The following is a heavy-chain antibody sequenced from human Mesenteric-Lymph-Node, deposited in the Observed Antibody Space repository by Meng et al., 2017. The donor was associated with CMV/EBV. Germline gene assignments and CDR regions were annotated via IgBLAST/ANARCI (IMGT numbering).Heavy chain of an antibody. CDR1: GGSISSYY. J-gene: IGHJ3*02. D-gene: IGHD2-21*01. V-gene: IGHV4-59*01. CDR3: ARDVCGGDCHHDAFDI. Sequence: SETLSLTCTVSGGSISSYYWSWIRQPPGKGLEWIGYIYYSGSTNYNPSLKSRVTLSVDTSKNQFSLKLSSVTAADTAVHYCARDVCGGDCHHDAFDIWGQGTMVTVSS. CDR2: IYYSGST.